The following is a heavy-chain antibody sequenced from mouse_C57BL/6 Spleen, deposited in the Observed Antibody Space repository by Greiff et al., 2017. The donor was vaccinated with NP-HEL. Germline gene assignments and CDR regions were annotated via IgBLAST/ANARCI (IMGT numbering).Heavy chain of an antibody. V-gene: IGHV5-9-1*02. Sequence: EVKLVESGEGLVKPGGSLKLSCAASGFTFSSYAMSWVRQTPEKRLEWVAYISSGGDYIYYADTVKGRFTISRDNARNTLYLQMSSLKSEDTAMYYCTREGDYAAWFAYWGQGTLVTVSA. CDR3: TREGDYAAWFAY. CDR2: ISSGGDYI. CDR1: GFTFSSYA. D-gene: IGHD2-4*01. J-gene: IGHJ3*01.